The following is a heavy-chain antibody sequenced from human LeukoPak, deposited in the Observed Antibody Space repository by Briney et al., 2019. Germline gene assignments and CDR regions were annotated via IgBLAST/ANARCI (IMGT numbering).Heavy chain of an antibody. D-gene: IGHD3-10*01. CDR3: ARHGLGRGVYITRQYNYYMDV. CDR2: INQSGSI. J-gene: IGHJ6*04. V-gene: IGHV4-4*02. CDR1: GGSISSTDW. Sequence: SETLSLTCAVSGGSISSTDWWSWVRQPPGSGLEWIGEINQSGSINYNPSLKGRVTVSIDTSKNQFSLKLSSLTAADTAIYFCARHGLGRGVYITRQYNYYMDVWGTGTTVTVSS.